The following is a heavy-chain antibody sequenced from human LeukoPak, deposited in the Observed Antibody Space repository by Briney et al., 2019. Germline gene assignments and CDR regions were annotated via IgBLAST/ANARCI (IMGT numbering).Heavy chain of an antibody. J-gene: IGHJ4*02. V-gene: IGHV4-4*02. CDR3: ARSIVGHFDY. CDR1: GFTFSSYSM. CDR2: IYHSGST. Sequence: GSLRLSCAASGFTFSSYSMNWVRQPPGKGLEWIGEIYHSGSTNYNPSLKSRVTISVDKSKNQFSLKLSSVTAADTAVYYCARSIVGHFDYWGQGTLVTVSS. D-gene: IGHD1-26*01.